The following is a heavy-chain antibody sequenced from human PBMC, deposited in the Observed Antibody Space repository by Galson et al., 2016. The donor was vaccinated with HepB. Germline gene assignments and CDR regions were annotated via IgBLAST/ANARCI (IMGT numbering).Heavy chain of an antibody. V-gene: IGHV4-31*03. D-gene: IGHD3-3*01. Sequence: TLSLTCIVSNESISTGGFYWTWIRQQPGKGLEWIGFIYYSGRTYSNPSLKSRVSISMDTSKNHFSLQLSAVTAADTDVYFCGRVDVLTVFGVQSWGQGTLVAVST. J-gene: IGHJ4*02. CDR1: NESISTGGFY. CDR2: IYYSGRT. CDR3: GRVDVLTVFGVQS.